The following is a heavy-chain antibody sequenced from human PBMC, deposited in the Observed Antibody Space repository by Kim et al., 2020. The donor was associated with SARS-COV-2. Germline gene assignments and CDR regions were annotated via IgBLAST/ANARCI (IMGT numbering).Heavy chain of an antibody. V-gene: IGHV4-61*08. J-gene: IGHJ5*02. D-gene: IGHD3-16*01. CDR3: ARVVGYQFGRSEDWIDP. Sequence: SETLSLTCTVSGGSVSSAVYFWNWIRRPPGKGLEWIGDIQYSGSTKYNPSLESRVTISLDTSKNQFSLKLSSVTAADTALYYCARVVGYQFGRSEDWIDPGGQGTLVTVAS. CDR2: IQYSGST. CDR1: GGSVSSAVYF.